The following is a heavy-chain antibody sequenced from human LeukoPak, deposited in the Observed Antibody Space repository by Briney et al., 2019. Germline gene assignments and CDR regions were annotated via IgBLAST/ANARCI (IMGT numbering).Heavy chain of an antibody. J-gene: IGHJ4*02. D-gene: IGHD2-21*01. CDR1: GFTLSNSW. V-gene: IGHV3-74*01. Sequence: GGSLRLSCAASGFTLSNSWIHWVRQAPGKGLVWVSRINSDGSTTTYADSVKGRFTISRDNSKNTLYLQMSSLRAEDTAVYYCAKEFNRGLPDYWGQGTLVTVPS. CDR2: INSDGSTT. CDR3: AKEFNRGLPDY.